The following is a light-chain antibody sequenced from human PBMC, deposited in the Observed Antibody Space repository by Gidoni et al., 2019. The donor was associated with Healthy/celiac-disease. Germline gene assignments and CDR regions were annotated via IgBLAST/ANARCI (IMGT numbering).Light chain of an antibody. CDR3: QQYNNWPPIT. CDR2: GAS. Sequence: ELVLTQSPATLSVYPGERATLSCRASQSVSSNLAWYQQKPGQAPRLLIYGASTRATGIPARFSGSGSGTEFTLTISSLQSEDFAVYYCQQYNNWPPITFGQGTRLEIK. V-gene: IGKV3-15*01. J-gene: IGKJ5*01. CDR1: QSVSSN.